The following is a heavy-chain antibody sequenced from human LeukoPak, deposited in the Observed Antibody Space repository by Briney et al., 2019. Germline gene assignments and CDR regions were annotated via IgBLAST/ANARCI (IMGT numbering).Heavy chain of an antibody. Sequence: ASVEVSCKASGYTFTGYYMHWVRQAPGQGLEWMGRINPNSGGTNYAQKFQGRVTMTRDTSISTAYMELSRLRSDDTAVYYCARDLIVVNWFDPWGQGTLVTVSS. CDR3: ARDLIVVNWFDP. J-gene: IGHJ5*02. CDR1: GYTFTGYY. D-gene: IGHD2-15*01. CDR2: INPNSGGT. V-gene: IGHV1-2*06.